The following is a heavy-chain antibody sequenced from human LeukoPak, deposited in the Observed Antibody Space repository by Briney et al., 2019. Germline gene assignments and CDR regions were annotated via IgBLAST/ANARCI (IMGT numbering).Heavy chain of an antibody. CDR3: ARLDYDFWSGYRHMDV. CDR1: GGSISSSSYY. Sequence: SETLSLTCTVSGGSISSSSYYWGWIRQPPGKGLEWIGSIYYSGSTYYNPSLKSRVTISVDTSKNQFSLKLSSVTAADTAVYYCARLDYDFWSGYRHMDVWGKGTTVTVSS. J-gene: IGHJ6*03. CDR2: IYYSGST. V-gene: IGHV4-39*01. D-gene: IGHD3-3*01.